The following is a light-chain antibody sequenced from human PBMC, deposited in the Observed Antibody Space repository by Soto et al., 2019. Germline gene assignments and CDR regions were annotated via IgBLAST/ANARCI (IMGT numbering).Light chain of an antibody. CDR1: QSVSSN. Sequence: DIVMTQSPATLSVSPGERATLSCRASQSVSSNLAWYQQKPGQAPRLLIYDSSTRATGIPARFSGSGSGTEFTLTISSLQYEDFAVYYCQQYNNWYAFGQGTKLEIK. J-gene: IGKJ2*01. CDR3: QQYNNWYA. V-gene: IGKV3-15*01. CDR2: DSS.